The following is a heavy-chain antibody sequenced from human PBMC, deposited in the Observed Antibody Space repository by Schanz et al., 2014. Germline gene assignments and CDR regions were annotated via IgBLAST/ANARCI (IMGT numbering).Heavy chain of an antibody. Sequence: QGQLVESGGGVVQPGKSLRLSCATSGFIFRSFGIHWVRQAPGKGLEWVAVIWSDGTNEYYADSVKGRFTISGDSSKYTVYLQRNSLRDDDTAIYYCAKDAPDPFDLWGRGTLITVSS. CDR2: IWSDGTNE. CDR3: AKDAPDPFDL. V-gene: IGHV3-33*06. J-gene: IGHJ2*01. CDR1: GFIFRSFG.